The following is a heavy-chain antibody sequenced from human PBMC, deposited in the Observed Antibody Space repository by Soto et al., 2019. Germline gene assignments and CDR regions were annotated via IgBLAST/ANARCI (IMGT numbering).Heavy chain of an antibody. V-gene: IGHV3-74*01. CDR2: INSDESST. CDR3: AREYSSGFLGLDY. CDR1: GFTFRSYW. Sequence: PGGSLRLSCAASGFTFRSYWIQWVRKAPGKGLVWVSRINSDESSTSYADSVKGRFTISRDNAKNTLYLQMNSLRAEDTAVYYCAREYSSGFLGLDYWGQGTLVTVSS. J-gene: IGHJ4*02. D-gene: IGHD6-19*01.